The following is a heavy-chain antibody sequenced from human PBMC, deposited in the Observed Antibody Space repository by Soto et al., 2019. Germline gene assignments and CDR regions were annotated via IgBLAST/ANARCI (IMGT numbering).Heavy chain of an antibody. CDR3: AKGMFSSSPAAAGSFDY. Sequence: EVQLLECGGELVQPGGSLRLSCAASGFTFSSYAMSWVRQAPGKGLEWVAAIGGTDGKTYYADSVKGRFTISRDNSENTLYLQMSRLRAEDTAVYFCAKGMFSSSPAAAGSFDYWGQGALVTVSS. CDR2: IGGTDGKT. D-gene: IGHD3-10*01. J-gene: IGHJ4*02. CDR1: GFTFSSYA. V-gene: IGHV3-23*01.